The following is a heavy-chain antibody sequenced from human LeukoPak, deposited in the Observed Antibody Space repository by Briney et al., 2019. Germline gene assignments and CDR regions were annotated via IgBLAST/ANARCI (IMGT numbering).Heavy chain of an antibody. D-gene: IGHD6-13*01. Sequence: GGSLRLSCAASGFTFSSYSMNWVRQAPGKGLEWVSSISSSSSCIYYADSVKGRFTISRDNAKNSLYLQMNSLRAEDTAVYYCARGRGSSSRPGDAFDIWGQGTMVTVSS. CDR2: ISSSSSCI. J-gene: IGHJ3*02. CDR3: ARGRGSSSRPGDAFDI. V-gene: IGHV3-21*01. CDR1: GFTFSSYS.